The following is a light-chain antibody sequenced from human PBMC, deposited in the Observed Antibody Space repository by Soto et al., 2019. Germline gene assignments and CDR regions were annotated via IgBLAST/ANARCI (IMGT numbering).Light chain of an antibody. CDR2: DAS. CDR3: QQYHNLPLP. V-gene: IGKV1-33*01. Sequence: DIQLTQSPSSLSASVGDRVTITCQATQAIITYLNWFQQKPGKAPNLLIYDASHLETGVPSRFSGSGSGTEFIFTISSLQPEDTGTYYCQQYHNLPLPFGGGTKVEV. J-gene: IGKJ4*01. CDR1: QAIITY.